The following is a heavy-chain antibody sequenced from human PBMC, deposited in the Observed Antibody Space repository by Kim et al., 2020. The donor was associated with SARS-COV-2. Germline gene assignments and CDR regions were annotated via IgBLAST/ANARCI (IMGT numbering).Heavy chain of an antibody. D-gene: IGHD3-10*01. CDR2: IYYSGST. V-gene: IGHV4-30-4*01. CDR3: ARRGRGPNYYYYGMDV. J-gene: IGHJ6*02. Sequence: SETLSLTCTVSGGSISSGDYYWSWIRQPPGKGLEWIGYIYYSGSTYYNPSLKSRVTISVDTSKNQFSLKLSSVTAADTAVYYCARRGRGPNYYYYGMDVWGQGTTVTVSS. CDR1: GGSISSGDYY.